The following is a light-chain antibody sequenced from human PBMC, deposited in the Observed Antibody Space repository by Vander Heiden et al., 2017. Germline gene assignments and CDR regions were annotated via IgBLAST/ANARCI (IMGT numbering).Light chain of an antibody. J-gene: IGLJ2*01. CDR1: TGAVTSGHY. V-gene: IGLV7-46*01. CDR3: LLSYSGARPVV. CDR2: DTS. Sequence: QAVVTQEPSLTVSPGGTVTLTCGPSTGAVTSGHYAYWFQQKPGQAPRTLIYDTSNEHSWTPARFSGSLLGGKAALTLSGAQPEDEAEYYCLLSYSGARPVVFGGGTKLTVL.